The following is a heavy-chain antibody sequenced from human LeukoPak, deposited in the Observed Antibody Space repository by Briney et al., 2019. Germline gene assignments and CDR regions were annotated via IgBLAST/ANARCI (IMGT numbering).Heavy chain of an antibody. CDR1: GFTFSSYW. CDR3: AKYYDFWSGYFDY. Sequence: PGGSLRLSCAASGFTFSSYWISWVRQAPGKGLEWVANIKQDGSEKYYVDSVKGRFTISRDNAKNSLYLQMNSLRAEDTAVYYCAKYYDFWSGYFDYWGQGTLVTVSS. D-gene: IGHD3-3*01. V-gene: IGHV3-7*03. CDR2: IKQDGSEK. J-gene: IGHJ4*02.